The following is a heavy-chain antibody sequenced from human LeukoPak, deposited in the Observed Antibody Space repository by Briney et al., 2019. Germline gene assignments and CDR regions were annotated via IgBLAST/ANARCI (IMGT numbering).Heavy chain of an antibody. CDR3: ARVGQLGNCYYYMDV. CDR2: INWNGGST. D-gene: IGHD6-6*01. Sequence: GGSLRLSCEGSGFIFSNYEMNWVRQAPGKGLEWVSGINWNGGSTGYADSVKGRFTISRDNAKNSLYLQMNSLRAEDTALYYCARVGQLGNCYYYMDVWGKGTTVTVSS. V-gene: IGHV3-20*04. CDR1: GFIFSNYE. J-gene: IGHJ6*03.